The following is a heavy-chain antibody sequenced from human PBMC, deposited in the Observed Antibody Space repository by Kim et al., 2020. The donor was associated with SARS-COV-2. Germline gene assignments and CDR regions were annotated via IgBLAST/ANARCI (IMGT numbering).Heavy chain of an antibody. CDR3: ARNPASRGVRYRHPTIAARPGAFDY. V-gene: IGHV4-34*01. CDR1: GGSFSGYY. J-gene: IGHJ4*02. D-gene: IGHD6-6*01. CDR2: INHSGST. Sequence: SETLSLTCAVYGGSFSGYYWSWIRQPPGKGLEWIGEINHSGSTNYNPSLKSRVTISVDTSKNQFSLKLSSVTAADTAVYYCARNPASRGVRYRHPTIAARPGAFDYWGQGTLVTVSS.